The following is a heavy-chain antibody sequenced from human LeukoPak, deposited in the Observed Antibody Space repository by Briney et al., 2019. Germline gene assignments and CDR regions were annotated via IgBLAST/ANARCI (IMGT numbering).Heavy chain of an antibody. CDR1: GFTFSSYV. J-gene: IGHJ4*02. V-gene: IGHV3-33*01. CDR3: ARESNWNANPFDY. Sequence: GGSLRLSCAASGFTFSSYVMHWVRQAPGKGLEWVAVIWYDGSNKYYADSVKGRFTISRDNSKNTLYLQMNSLRAEDTAVYYCARESNWNANPFDYWGQGTLVTVSS. D-gene: IGHD1-20*01. CDR2: IWYDGSNK.